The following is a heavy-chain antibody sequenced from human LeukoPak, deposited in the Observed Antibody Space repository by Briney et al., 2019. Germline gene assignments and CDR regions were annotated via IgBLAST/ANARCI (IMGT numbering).Heavy chain of an antibody. CDR2: INHSGST. V-gene: IGHV4-34*01. D-gene: IGHD3-22*01. J-gene: IGHJ4*02. CDR3: ARSPTLSYDSSD. CDR1: GGSFSGYY. Sequence: PSETLSLTCAVYGGSFSGYYWSWIRQPPGEGLEWIGEINHSGSTNYNPSLKSRVTISVDTSKNQFSLKLSSVTAADTAVYYCARSPTLSYDSSDWGQGTLVTVSS.